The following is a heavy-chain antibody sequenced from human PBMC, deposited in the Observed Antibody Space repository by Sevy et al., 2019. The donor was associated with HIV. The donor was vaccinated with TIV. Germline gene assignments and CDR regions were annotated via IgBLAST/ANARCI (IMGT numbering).Heavy chain of an antibody. J-gene: IGHJ6*02. CDR1: GGTFSSYA. D-gene: IGHD2-8*02. CDR3: ARAGYCTGGVCYDYYYSMDV. Sequence: ASVKVSCKASGGTFSSYAISWVRQAPGQGLEWMGGIIPIFGTANYAQKFQGRVTITADESTRTAYMELSSLRSEQTAVYYCARAGYCTGGVCYDYYYSMDVWGQGTTVTVSS. V-gene: IGHV1-69*01. CDR2: IIPIFGTA.